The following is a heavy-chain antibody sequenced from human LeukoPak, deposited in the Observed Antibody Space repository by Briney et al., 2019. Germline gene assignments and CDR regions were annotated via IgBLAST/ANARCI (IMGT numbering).Heavy chain of an antibody. V-gene: IGHV3-48*01. D-gene: IGHD1-14*01. CDR1: GLTFSTYS. Sequence: GGSLRLSCGASGLTFSTYSMNSVRQAPGKGLEWVSYISSDIGTIYYADSVKGRFTISRDNAKNSLYLQMNSLRAEDTAVYYCARAAQPGFDPWGQGTLVTVSS. J-gene: IGHJ5*02. CDR3: ARAAQPGFDP. CDR2: ISSDIGTI.